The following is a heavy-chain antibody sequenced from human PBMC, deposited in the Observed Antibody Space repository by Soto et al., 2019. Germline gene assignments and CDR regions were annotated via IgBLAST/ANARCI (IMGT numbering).Heavy chain of an antibody. J-gene: IGHJ4*02. CDR2: ISGSGGGT. V-gene: IGHV3-23*01. D-gene: IGHD1-1*01. Sequence: LRLSCAASGFTFSSYAMSWVRQAPGTGLEWVSSISGSGGGTYYADSVKGRFTFSRDNSKNTLYLQMNSLRAEDTAVYYCAKFGMATTKRSPPYYIGYWGQGALVTVSS. CDR1: GFTFSSYA. CDR3: AKFGMATTKRSPPYYIGY.